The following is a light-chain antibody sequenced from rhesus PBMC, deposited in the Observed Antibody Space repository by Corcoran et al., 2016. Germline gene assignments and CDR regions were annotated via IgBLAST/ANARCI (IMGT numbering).Light chain of an antibody. CDR2: YHD. V-gene: IGLV1-60*01. CDR1: SSNIGSNS. CDR3: AAWDDSLSGYI. J-gene: IGLJ1*01. Sequence: QSVLTQPPSASEAARKSVTISCSGSSSNIGSNSVSWYQQLPETAPRLLIYYHDRRASGVSDRFSGSKSGTSASLAISGLQTEDDADYYCAAWDDSLSGYIFGAGTRLTVL.